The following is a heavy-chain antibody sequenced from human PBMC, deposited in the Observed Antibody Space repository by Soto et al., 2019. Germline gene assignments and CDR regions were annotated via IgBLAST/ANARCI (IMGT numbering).Heavy chain of an antibody. Sequence: ASVKVSCKXSGYTFTNYEINWVRQATGQGLEWMGWMNPGSGNTGYAHKFQGRVTMTRNISISTAYMELSRLGSDDTAIYYCARMAASGSLNWFDPWGQGTLVTVPQ. CDR1: GYTFTNYE. CDR2: MNPGSGNT. J-gene: IGHJ5*02. D-gene: IGHD3-10*01. CDR3: ARMAASGSLNWFDP. V-gene: IGHV1-8*01.